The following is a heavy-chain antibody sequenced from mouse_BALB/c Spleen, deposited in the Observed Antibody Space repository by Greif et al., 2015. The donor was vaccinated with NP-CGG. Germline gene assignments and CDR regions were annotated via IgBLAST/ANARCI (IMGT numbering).Heavy chain of an antibody. D-gene: IGHD2-1*01. CDR3: AREGNYVFDY. CDR1: GYTFTDYK. Sequence: VQLQQSGPELVKPGASVKISCKASGYTFTDYKMHWVKQSHGKSLEWIGYIYPYNGGTGYNQKFKSKATLTVDNSSSTAYMEHHSLTAEDSAVYYCAREGNYVFDYWGQGTALTVSS. J-gene: IGHJ2*01. V-gene: IGHV1S29*02. CDR2: IYPYNGGT.